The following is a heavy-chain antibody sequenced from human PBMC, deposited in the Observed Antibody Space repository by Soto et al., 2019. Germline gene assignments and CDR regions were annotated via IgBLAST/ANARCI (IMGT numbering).Heavy chain of an antibody. J-gene: IGHJ5*02. Sequence: ESLKVSWQCSGYGFTSYWIGLVLQMPGKGLEWMGIIYPGDSDTRYSPSFQGQVTISADKSISTAYLQWSSLKASDTAMYYCARHHGTGAAGTGWFDPWGQGTLVTV. CDR2: IYPGDSDT. D-gene: IGHD6-13*01. CDR3: ARHHGTGAAGTGWFDP. V-gene: IGHV5-51*01. CDR1: GYGFTSYW.